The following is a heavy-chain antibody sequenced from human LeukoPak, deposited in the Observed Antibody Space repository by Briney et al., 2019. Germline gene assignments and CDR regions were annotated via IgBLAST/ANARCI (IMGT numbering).Heavy chain of an antibody. D-gene: IGHD3-10*01. CDR2: ISSSSTYI. CDR1: GFTSTSHS. Sequence: PGGALRDSPAASGFTSTSHSMNSGGQALGKGLQWVSSISSSSTYIYYADSGKGRFTISRDNAKNSLYLQMNSLRGEDTAVYYCARGDGATPPDVFDTWGQGTMVTVSS. J-gene: IGHJ3*02. V-gene: IGHV3-21*01. CDR3: ARGDGATPPDVFDT.